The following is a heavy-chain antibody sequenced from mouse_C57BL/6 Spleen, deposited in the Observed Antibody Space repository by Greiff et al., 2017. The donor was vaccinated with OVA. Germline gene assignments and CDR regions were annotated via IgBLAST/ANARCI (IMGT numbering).Heavy chain of an antibody. CDR3: VRGVESYYFDY. CDR2: IRSKSSNYAT. V-gene: IGHV10-3*01. CDR1: GFTFNTYA. Sequence: EVQRVEPDGGLVQPKGSLKLSCAASGFTFNTYAMHWVRQAPGKGLEWVARIRSKSSNYATYYADSVKDRFTISRDESQSMIYLQMNNLKTEDTARYYCVRGVESYYFDYWGQGTTLTVAS. J-gene: IGHJ2*01.